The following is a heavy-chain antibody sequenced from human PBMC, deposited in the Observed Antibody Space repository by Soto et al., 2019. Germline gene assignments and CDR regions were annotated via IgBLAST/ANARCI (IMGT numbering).Heavy chain of an antibody. D-gene: IGHD4-17*01. V-gene: IGHV3-30-3*01. CDR3: ARSGATKIEALPWVTKGMDV. CDR1: GFTFSSYA. Sequence: GGSLRLSCAASGFTFSSYAMHWVRQAPGKGLEWVAVISYDGSNKYYADSVKGRFTISRDNSKNTLYLQMNSLRAEDTAVYYCARSGATKIEALPWVTKGMDVWGQGTTVTVFS. J-gene: IGHJ6*02. CDR2: ISYDGSNK.